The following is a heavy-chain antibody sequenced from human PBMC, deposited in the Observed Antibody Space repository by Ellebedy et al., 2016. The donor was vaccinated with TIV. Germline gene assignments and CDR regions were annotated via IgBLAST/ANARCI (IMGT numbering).Heavy chain of an antibody. CDR1: GGSISSGSYY. V-gene: IGHV4-61*02. CDR3: AREGVTTVTYLYYYYYMDV. J-gene: IGHJ6*03. Sequence: SETLSLTXTVSGGSISSGSYYWSWIRQPAGKGLEWIGRIYTSGSTNYNPSLKSRVTMSVDTSKNQFSLKLSSVTAADTAVYYCAREGVTTVTYLYYYYYMDVWGKGTTVTVSS. D-gene: IGHD4-17*01. CDR2: IYTSGST.